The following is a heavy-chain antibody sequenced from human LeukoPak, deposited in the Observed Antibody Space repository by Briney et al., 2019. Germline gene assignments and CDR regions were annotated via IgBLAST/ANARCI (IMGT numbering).Heavy chain of an antibody. CDR1: GYTFTSYG. CDR2: ISAYNVNT. CDR3: ARAVLLWFGEPGP. J-gene: IGHJ5*02. V-gene: IGHV1-18*04. Sequence: ASVTVSYKASGYTFTSYGISWVRQAPGQGLEGMGWISAYNVNTNYPQKLQGRVTMTTDTPTSTAYMELRSLRSDDTAVYYCARAVLLWFGEPGPWGQGTLVTVSS. D-gene: IGHD3-10*01.